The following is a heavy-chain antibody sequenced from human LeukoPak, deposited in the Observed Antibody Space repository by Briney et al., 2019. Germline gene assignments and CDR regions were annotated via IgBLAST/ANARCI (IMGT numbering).Heavy chain of an antibody. V-gene: IGHV3-21*04. J-gene: IGHJ4*02. Sequence: PGGSLRLSCAASAFSLNAYNMNWVRQAPGKGLEWVSSISYTGTYIYYADSVKGRFTISRDNAQNSLYLQMNSLRAEDTAIYYCARDRWRQQLDYWGQGTLVTVSS. CDR2: ISYTGTYI. CDR3: ARDRWRQQLDY. D-gene: IGHD6-13*01. CDR1: AFSLNAYN.